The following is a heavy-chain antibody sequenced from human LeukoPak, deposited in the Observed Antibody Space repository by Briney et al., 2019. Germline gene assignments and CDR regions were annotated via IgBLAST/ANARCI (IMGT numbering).Heavy chain of an antibody. CDR1: GGSVSDYC. D-gene: IGHD1-26*01. Sequence: SETLSLTCTVSGGSVSDYCWSWIRQSPGKGLEWIGYIYYTGTSYNPSLKSRVTISVDTSKNQFSLKLSSVTAADTAVYYCAWGIVGAASNWFDPWGQGTLVTVSS. J-gene: IGHJ5*02. CDR3: AWGIVGAASNWFDP. V-gene: IGHV4-59*02. CDR2: IYYTGT.